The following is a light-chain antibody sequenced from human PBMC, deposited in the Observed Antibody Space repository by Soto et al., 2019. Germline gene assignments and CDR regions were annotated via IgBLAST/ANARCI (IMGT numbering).Light chain of an antibody. J-gene: IGLJ2*01. Sequence: QSVLTQPPSASGTPGQRVTISCSGSSSNIGSNNVNWYQQLPGTAPKLLIYSNNQRPSGVPDRFSGSKSGTSASLAISGLQSEDEADDYCAAWDDSLNGHVLFGGGTKVTVL. CDR2: SNN. CDR1: SSNIGSNN. V-gene: IGLV1-44*01. CDR3: AAWDDSLNGHVL.